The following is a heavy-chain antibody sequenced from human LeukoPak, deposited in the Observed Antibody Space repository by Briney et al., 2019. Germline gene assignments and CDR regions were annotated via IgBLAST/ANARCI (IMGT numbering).Heavy chain of an antibody. CDR2: INHSGST. D-gene: IGHD2-15*01. CDR3: ARGGGEYCSGGSCYADFDY. J-gene: IGHJ4*02. V-gene: IGHV4-34*01. CDR1: GGSFSGYY. Sequence: SETLSLTCAVYGGSFSGYYWSWIRQPPGKGLEWIGEINHSGSTNYNPSLKSRVTKSVDTSKNQFSLKLSSVTAADTAVYYCARGGGEYCSGGSCYADFDYWGQGTLVTVSS.